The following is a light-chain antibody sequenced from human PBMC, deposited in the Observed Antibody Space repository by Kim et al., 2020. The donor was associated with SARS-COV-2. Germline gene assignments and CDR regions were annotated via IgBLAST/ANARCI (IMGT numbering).Light chain of an antibody. CDR3: QQYKNWQWT. V-gene: IGKV3-15*01. Sequence: VAPGERATLSCRASKSVDRNLDWGQRKPGQAPRSLIYGASSRATGIQARFSGSGSGTEFTLTISSLQSEDFAVYYCQQYKNWQWTFGQGTKVGIK. J-gene: IGKJ1*01. CDR1: KSVDRN. CDR2: GAS.